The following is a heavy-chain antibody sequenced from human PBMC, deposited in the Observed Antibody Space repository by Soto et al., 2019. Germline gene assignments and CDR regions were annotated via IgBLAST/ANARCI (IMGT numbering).Heavy chain of an antibody. CDR2: INWNDDK. D-gene: IGHD6-6*01. Sequence: SGPTLVNPTQTLTLTCTFSGFSLTTGGVSVGWIRQSPGKALEWLASINWNDDKRYSPSLKSRVTITKDNSKKQVVLTMTNVDPVDTATYFCSQRVVSRGYFDYWGQVTLVTFSS. V-gene: IGHV2-5*01. CDR1: GFSLTTGGVS. CDR3: SQRVVSRGYFDY. J-gene: IGHJ4*02.